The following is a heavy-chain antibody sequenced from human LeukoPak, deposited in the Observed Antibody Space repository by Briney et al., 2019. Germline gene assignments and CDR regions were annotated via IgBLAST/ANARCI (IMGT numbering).Heavy chain of an antibody. CDR1: GFTVNNNY. CDR2: ISSSSNYI. V-gene: IGHV3-21*01. CDR3: ARGKADYYMDV. Sequence: GGSLRLSCAASGFTVNNNYMSWVRQAPGKGLEWVSSISSSSNYIYYADSVKGRFTISRDNAKNSLYLQMNSLRAEDTAVYYCARGKADYYMDVWGKGTTVTVSS. J-gene: IGHJ6*03.